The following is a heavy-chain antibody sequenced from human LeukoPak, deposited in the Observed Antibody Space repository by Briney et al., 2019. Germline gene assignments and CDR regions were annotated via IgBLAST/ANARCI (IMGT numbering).Heavy chain of an antibody. CDR1: GGSISSSSYY. Sequence: SETLSLTCTVSGGSISSSSYYWGWIRQPPGKGLEWIGSIYYSGSTYYNASLRSRVTISVDTSKNQFSLKLSSVTAADTAVYYCATTFYYDSSGYIPDALDVWGQGTMVTVSP. CDR3: ATTFYYDSSGYIPDALDV. D-gene: IGHD3-22*01. CDR2: IYYSGST. V-gene: IGHV4-39*07. J-gene: IGHJ3*01.